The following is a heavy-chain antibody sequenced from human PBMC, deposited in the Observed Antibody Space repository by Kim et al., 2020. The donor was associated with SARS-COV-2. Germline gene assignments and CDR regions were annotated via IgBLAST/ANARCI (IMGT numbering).Heavy chain of an antibody. CDR3: ARSVLPLAWYFDL. D-gene: IGHD3-10*01. V-gene: IGHV4-4*09. Sequence: NPTLKSRYTITVDTSKNRFSLKLSSVPAADTAVYYWARSVLPLAWYFDLWGRGTLVTVSS. J-gene: IGHJ2*01.